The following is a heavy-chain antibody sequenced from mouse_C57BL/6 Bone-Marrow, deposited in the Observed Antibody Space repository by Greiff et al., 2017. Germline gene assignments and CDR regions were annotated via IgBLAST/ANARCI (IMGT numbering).Heavy chain of an antibody. CDR2: IRNKANGYTT. CDR1: GFTFTDYY. Sequence: EVQRVESGGGLVQPGGSLSLSCAASGFTFTDYYMSWVRQPPGKALEWLGFIRNKANGYTTEYSASVKGRFTISRDNSQSILYLQMNALRAEDSATYYCARYYCCSSYVFFDYWGQGTTLTVSS. J-gene: IGHJ2*01. CDR3: ARYYCCSSYVFFDY. V-gene: IGHV7-3*01. D-gene: IGHD1-1*01.